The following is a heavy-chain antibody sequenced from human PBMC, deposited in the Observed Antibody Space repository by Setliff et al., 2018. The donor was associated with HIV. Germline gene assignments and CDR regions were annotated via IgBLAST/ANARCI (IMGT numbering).Heavy chain of an antibody. CDR2: ISGYNGNT. V-gene: IGHV1-18*01. Sequence: GASVKVSCKASGYIFTTYGISWVRQAPGQGLEWMGWISGYNGNTNYAQNLQGRVTMTTDTSTSTVYMELRSLRSDDTAIYYCARGRDYTGSWFRPFYLDFWGHGNLVTVSS. D-gene: IGHD3-3*01. CDR3: ARGRDYTGSWFRPFYLDF. CDR1: GYIFTTYG. J-gene: IGHJ4*01.